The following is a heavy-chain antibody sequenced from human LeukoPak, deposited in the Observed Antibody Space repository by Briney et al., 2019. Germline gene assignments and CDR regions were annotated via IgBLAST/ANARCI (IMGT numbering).Heavy chain of an antibody. J-gene: IGHJ1*01. CDR3: VREIPYSLTFQH. CDR2: IYTSGST. Sequence: SETLSLTCTVSGGSISSYYWSWIRQPAGKGLEWIGRIYTSGSTNYNPSLKSRVTMSVDTSKNQFSLKLSSVTAADTAVYYCVREIPYSLTFQHWGQGTLVTVSS. CDR1: GGSISSYY. D-gene: IGHD4-11*01. V-gene: IGHV4-4*07.